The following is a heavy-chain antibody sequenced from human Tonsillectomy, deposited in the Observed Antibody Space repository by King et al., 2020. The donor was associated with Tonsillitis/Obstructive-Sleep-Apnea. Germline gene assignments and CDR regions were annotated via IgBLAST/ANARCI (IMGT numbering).Heavy chain of an antibody. CDR3: ARHARCWYGSGSKKGFDP. CDR1: GYSFTSYW. V-gene: IGHV5-51*01. Sequence: VQLVESGAEVKKPGESLKISCKGSGYSFTSYWIGWVRQMPGKGLEWMGIIYPGDSDTRYSPSFQGQVTISADKSISTAYLQWSSLKASDTAMYYCARHARCWYGSGSKKGFDPWGQGTLVTVSS. CDR2: IYPGDSDT. J-gene: IGHJ5*02. D-gene: IGHD3-10*01.